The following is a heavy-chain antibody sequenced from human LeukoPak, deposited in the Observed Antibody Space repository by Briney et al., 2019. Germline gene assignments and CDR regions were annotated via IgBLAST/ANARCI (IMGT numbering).Heavy chain of an antibody. V-gene: IGHV6-1*01. CDR1: GDSVSSNSAA. D-gene: IGHD3-10*01. CDR2: TYYRSKWYN. CDR3: ARDGKLLWFGELLLFDY. J-gene: IGHJ4*02. Sequence: SQTLSLTCAISGDSVSSNSAAWNWIRQSPSRGLEWLGRTYYRSKWYNDYAVSVKSRITINPDTSKNQFSLQLNSVTPEDTAVYYCARDGKLLWFGELLLFDYWGQGTLVTASS.